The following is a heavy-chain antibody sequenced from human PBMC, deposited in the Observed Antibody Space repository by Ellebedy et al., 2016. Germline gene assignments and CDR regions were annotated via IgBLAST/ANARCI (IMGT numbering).Heavy chain of an antibody. CDR1: GFTFSYYA. J-gene: IGHJ5*02. CDR3: ARDIDYTADL. V-gene: IGHV3-53*01. D-gene: IGHD4-11*01. Sequence: GGSLRLSCSASGFTFSYYAMHWVRQAPGKGLEWVSANFSDGNTYYADSVKGRFTISRDNSKNTLYLQMNSLRADDTAVYYCARDIDYTADLWGQGTLVTVSS. CDR2: NFSDGNT.